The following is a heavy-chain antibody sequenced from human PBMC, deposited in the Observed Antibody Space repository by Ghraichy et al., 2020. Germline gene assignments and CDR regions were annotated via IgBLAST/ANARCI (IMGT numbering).Heavy chain of an antibody. CDR3: ARDRGYRYYFDY. J-gene: IGHJ4*02. Sequence: GGSLRLSCAASGFTFSSYWMNWVRQAPGKGLEWVANIKQDGSEKYYLDSVKGRFTISRDNAKNSLYLQMNSLRVEDTAVYYCARDRGYRYYFDYWGQGTLVTVSS. CDR2: IKQDGSEK. V-gene: IGHV3-7*01. D-gene: IGHD6-25*01. CDR1: GFTFSSYW.